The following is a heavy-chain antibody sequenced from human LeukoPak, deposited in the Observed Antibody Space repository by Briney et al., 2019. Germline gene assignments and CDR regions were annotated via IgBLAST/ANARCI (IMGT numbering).Heavy chain of an antibody. V-gene: IGHV1-46*01. Sequence: ASVKVSCKASGYTFTSYYMHWVRQAPGQGLEWMGIINPSGGSTSYAQKFQGRVTMTRDTSTSTVYMELSSLRSEDTAVYYCARDLSYRDFIPGVYYYMDVWGKGTTVTVSS. J-gene: IGHJ6*03. CDR2: INPSGGST. D-gene: IGHD3/OR15-3a*01. CDR3: ARDLSYRDFIPGVYYYMDV. CDR1: GYTFTSYY.